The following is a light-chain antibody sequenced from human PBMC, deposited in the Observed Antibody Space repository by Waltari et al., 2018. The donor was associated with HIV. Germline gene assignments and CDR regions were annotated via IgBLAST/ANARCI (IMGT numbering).Light chain of an antibody. CDR3: SSYTSSTVV. CDR2: EVN. Sequence: QSALTQPHSVSGSPGQSVTISFTGTSSDVGSYNRLSWYQQPPGTAPKLMIYEVNNRPSGVPDRFSGSKSGNTASLTISGLQAEDEADYYCSSYTSSTVVFGGGTKLTVL. CDR1: SSDVGSYNR. J-gene: IGLJ2*01. V-gene: IGLV2-18*02.